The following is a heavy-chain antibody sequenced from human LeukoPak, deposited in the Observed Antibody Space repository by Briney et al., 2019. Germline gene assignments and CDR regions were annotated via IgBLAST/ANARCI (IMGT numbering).Heavy chain of an antibody. CDR1: GYTFTSYG. D-gene: IGHD6-19*01. Sequence: ASVKVSCKASGYTFTSYGISWVRQAPGQGLEWMGWISAYNGNTNYAQKFQGRVTITRNTSISTAYMELSSLRSEDTAVYYCARGRRYSSGPSPYYYYYMDVWGKGTTVTVSS. V-gene: IGHV1-18*01. J-gene: IGHJ6*03. CDR3: ARGRRYSSGPSPYYYYYMDV. CDR2: ISAYNGNT.